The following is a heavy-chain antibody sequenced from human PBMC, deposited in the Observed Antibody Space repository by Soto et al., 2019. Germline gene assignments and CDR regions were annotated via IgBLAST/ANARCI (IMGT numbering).Heavy chain of an antibody. CDR2: IIPILGIA. V-gene: IGHV1-69*02. CDR1: GGTFSSYT. J-gene: IGHJ4*02. D-gene: IGHD3-9*01. CDR3: ATYYDILTGYYAFDY. Sequence: QVQLVQSGAEVKKPGSSVKVSCKASGGTFSSYTISWVRQAPGQGLEWMGRIIPILGIANYAQKFQGRVTITADKSTSTAYMELSSLRSEDTAVYYCATYYDILTGYYAFDYWGQGTLVTVSS.